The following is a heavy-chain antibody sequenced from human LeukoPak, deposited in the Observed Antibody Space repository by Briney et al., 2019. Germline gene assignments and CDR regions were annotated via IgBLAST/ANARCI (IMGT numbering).Heavy chain of an antibody. V-gene: IGHV4-59*01. J-gene: IGHJ4*02. D-gene: IGHD3-22*01. CDR3: ASAYDSSGYYHDY. Sequence: SETLSLTCTVSGGSISSYYWSWIRQPPGKGLEWIGYIYYSGSTNYNPSLKSRVTISVDTSKNQFSLKLSSVTAADTAVYYCASAYDSSGYYHDYWGQGTLVTVSS. CDR1: GGSISSYY. CDR2: IYYSGST.